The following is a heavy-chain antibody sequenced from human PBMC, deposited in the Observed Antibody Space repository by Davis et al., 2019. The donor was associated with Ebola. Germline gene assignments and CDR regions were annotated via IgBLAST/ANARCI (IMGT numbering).Heavy chain of an antibody. CDR1: GVSISSSSDY. CDR2: ITSGGTT. D-gene: IGHD6-19*01. CDR3: ARHDFHNSGYPFDY. Sequence: GSLRLSCTVSGVSISSSSDYWGWTRRPPGKGLEWLGSITSGGTTYYNPSPKSRLTMSVDTSMNQFSLTLRSVAATDTAVFFCARHDFHNSGYPFDYWGQGTLVTVSS. J-gene: IGHJ4*02. V-gene: IGHV4-39*01.